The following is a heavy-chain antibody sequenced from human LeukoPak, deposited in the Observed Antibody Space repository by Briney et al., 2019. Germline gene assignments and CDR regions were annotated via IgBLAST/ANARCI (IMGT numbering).Heavy chain of an antibody. J-gene: IGHJ4*02. Sequence: GGSLRLSCAASGFTFSSYAMHWVRQAPGKGLEWVAVISYDGSNKYYADSVKGRFTISRDNSKNTLYLQMNSLRAEDTAVYYCARGLWFGELPGADYWGQGTLVTVSS. V-gene: IGHV3-30-3*01. CDR1: GFTFSSYA. D-gene: IGHD3-10*01. CDR2: ISYDGSNK. CDR3: ARGLWFGELPGADY.